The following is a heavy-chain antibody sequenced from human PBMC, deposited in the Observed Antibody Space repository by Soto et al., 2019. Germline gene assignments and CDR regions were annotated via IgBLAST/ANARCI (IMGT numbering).Heavy chain of an antibody. Sequence: QVQLQESGPGLVKPSETLSLTCTVSGGSISLYFWSWIRQPPAKRLDWIGYIYYNGSTNYNPALKSRVTISVHTSRNQFSLKLSSVTAADTAVYYCASGNTQHYFQYWGQGTLVTVSS. V-gene: IGHV4-59*01. CDR1: GGSISLYF. CDR2: IYYNGST. D-gene: IGHD5-18*01. CDR3: ASGNTQHYFQY. J-gene: IGHJ4*02.